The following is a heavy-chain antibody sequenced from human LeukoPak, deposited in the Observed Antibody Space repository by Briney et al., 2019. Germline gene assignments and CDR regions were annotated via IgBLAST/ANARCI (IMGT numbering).Heavy chain of an antibody. CDR2: ISYNSDTI. Sequence: GGSLKLSCAASGFTFDDYAMHWVRQAPGKGLEWVSGISYNSDTIAYADSVKGRFTISRDNAKNSLYLQMNSLRAEDTALYYCAKDYCGGDCYSGWYFDLWGRGTLVTVSS. D-gene: IGHD2-21*02. CDR1: GFTFDDYA. J-gene: IGHJ2*01. CDR3: AKDYCGGDCYSGWYFDL. V-gene: IGHV3-9*01.